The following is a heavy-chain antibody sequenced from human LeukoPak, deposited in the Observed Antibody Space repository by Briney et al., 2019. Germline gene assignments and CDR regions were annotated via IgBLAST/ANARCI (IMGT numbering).Heavy chain of an antibody. J-gene: IGHJ4*02. Sequence: PSETLSLTCAVYGGFFSGYYWSWIRQPPGKGLEWIGEINHSGSTNYNPSLKSRVTISVDTSKNQFSLKLSSVTAADTAVYYCARGAEVTNFDYWGQGTLVTVSS. CDR1: GGFFSGYY. D-gene: IGHD5-18*01. CDR2: INHSGST. CDR3: ARGAEVTNFDY. V-gene: IGHV4-34*01.